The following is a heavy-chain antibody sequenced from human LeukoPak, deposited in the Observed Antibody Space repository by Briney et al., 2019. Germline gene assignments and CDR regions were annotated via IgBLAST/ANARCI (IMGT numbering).Heavy chain of an antibody. CDR1: GFIISDYA. V-gene: IGHV3-64D*06. D-gene: IGHD2-2*01. CDR2: LSANGGTT. CDR3: VKDLYKGDSASWYFFHY. J-gene: IGHJ4*02. Sequence: GGSLRLSCSASGFIISDYAMNWVRQAPGKGLEYVSALSANGGTTYYADSVKGRFTISRDTSKNTLYLQMSSLRAEDTAMYHCVKDLYKGDSASWYFFHYWGQGTLVTVSS.